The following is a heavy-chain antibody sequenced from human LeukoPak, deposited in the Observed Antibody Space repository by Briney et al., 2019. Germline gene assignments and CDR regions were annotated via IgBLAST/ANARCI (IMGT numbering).Heavy chain of an antibody. CDR1: GGSISSYY. V-gene: IGHV4-59*08. CDR2: ISYSGST. J-gene: IGHJ3*02. D-gene: IGHD3-9*01. CDR3: ARQGYDILTGYIDAFDI. Sequence: PSETLSFTCTVSGGSISSYYWSWIRQPPGKGLEWIGYISYSGSTNDNPSLKSRVTISIDTSKTQFSLKLRSGTAADTAIYYCARQGYDILTGYIDAFDIWGQGTVVTASS.